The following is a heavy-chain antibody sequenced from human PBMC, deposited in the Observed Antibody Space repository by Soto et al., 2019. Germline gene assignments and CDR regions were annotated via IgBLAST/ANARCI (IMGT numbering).Heavy chain of an antibody. V-gene: IGHV4-39*01. CDR1: GGSISSSGYY. CDR3: ARSLSGTYVFGLDV. D-gene: IGHD1-26*01. J-gene: IGHJ6*02. Sequence: SETLSLTCTASGGSISSSGYYWGWIRQPPGKGLEWIGSVHYSGSTYYKPSLRSRVNISVDTPKNQFSLKLSSVAAADTAVYYCARSLSGTYVFGLDVWGQGTTVTVSS. CDR2: VHYSGST.